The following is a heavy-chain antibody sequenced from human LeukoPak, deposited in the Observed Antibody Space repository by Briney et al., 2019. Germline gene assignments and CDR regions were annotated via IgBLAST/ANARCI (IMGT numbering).Heavy chain of an antibody. CDR1: GFTLSNYA. V-gene: IGHV3-23*01. CDR2: ISGSGGTT. Sequence: GGSLRLSCAASGFTLSNYAMAWVRQAAGKGLEWVSTISGSGGTTYHADSVKGRFTISRDNSKNTLYLQMNSLRAEDTAVYYCARETGDLDYWGQGTLVTVSS. J-gene: IGHJ4*02. CDR3: ARETGDLDY. D-gene: IGHD7-27*01.